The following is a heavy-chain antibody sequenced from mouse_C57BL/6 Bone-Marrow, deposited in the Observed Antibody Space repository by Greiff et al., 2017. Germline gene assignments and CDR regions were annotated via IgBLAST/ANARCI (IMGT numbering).Heavy chain of an antibody. J-gene: IGHJ3*01. Sequence: VQLQQSGAELVRPGASVKLSCTASGFNIKDDYMHWVKQRPEQGLEWIGWIDPENGDTEYASKFQGKATITADPSSNTAYLQLSSLTSEDTAVYYCTPHYYGSSSAWFAYGGQGTLVTVSA. V-gene: IGHV14-4*01. CDR2: IDPENGDT. D-gene: IGHD1-1*01. CDR1: GFNIKDDY. CDR3: TPHYYGSSSAWFAY.